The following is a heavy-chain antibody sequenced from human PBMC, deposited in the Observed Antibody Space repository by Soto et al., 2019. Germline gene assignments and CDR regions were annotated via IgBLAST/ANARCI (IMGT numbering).Heavy chain of an antibody. Sequence: PGESLKISCQGSGYNFASYWISWVRQMPGKGLEWMGRIDPIDSYTNYSPSFQGHVTISADKSISTAYLQWSSLKASGTAMYYCARRYCSSASCPRNYYGMDVWGQGTTVTVSS. CDR1: GYNFASYW. CDR3: ARRYCSSASCPRNYYGMDV. V-gene: IGHV5-10-1*01. CDR2: IDPIDSYT. J-gene: IGHJ6*02. D-gene: IGHD2-2*01.